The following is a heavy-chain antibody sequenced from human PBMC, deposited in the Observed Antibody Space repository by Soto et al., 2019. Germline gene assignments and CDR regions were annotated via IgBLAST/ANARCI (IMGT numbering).Heavy chain of an antibody. V-gene: IGHV3-30*18. CDR1: GFTFSSYG. D-gene: IGHD1-26*01. Sequence: SLRLSCAASGFTFSSYGMHWVRQAPGKGLEWVAVISYDGSNKYYADSVKGRFTISRDNSKNTLYLQMNSLRAEDTAVYYCAKAHKRGAYYYYYGMDVWGQGTTVTVSS. CDR2: ISYDGSNK. J-gene: IGHJ6*02. CDR3: AKAHKRGAYYYYYGMDV.